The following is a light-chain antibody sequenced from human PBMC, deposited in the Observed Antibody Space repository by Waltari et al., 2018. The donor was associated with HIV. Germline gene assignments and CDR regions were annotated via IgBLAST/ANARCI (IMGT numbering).Light chain of an antibody. J-gene: IGLJ3*02. CDR1: SRDIGGYNL. CDR3: SSYTSTTTLWV. V-gene: IGLV2-14*03. CDR2: DVS. Sequence: QSALTQPASASGSPGQSITISSTGTSRDIGGYNLVSWYQQPPGKAPKVIIFDVSHRPSGVSDRFSGSKSGNTASLTISGLHVEDEADYHCSSYTSTTTLWVFGGGTKLTVL.